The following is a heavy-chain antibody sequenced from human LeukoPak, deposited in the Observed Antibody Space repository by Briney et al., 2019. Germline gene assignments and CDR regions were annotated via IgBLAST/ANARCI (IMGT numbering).Heavy chain of an antibody. J-gene: IGHJ4*02. CDR2: IRWNSGSI. CDR1: GFTFDDYA. Sequence: GRSLRLSCAASGFTFDDYAMHWVRQAPGKGLEWVSGIRWNSGSIGYADSVKGRFTISRDNAKNSLYLQMNSLRAEDTALYYCAKDTGASMIVVVDWGQGTLVTVSS. D-gene: IGHD3-22*01. CDR3: AKDTGASMIVVVD. V-gene: IGHV3-9*01.